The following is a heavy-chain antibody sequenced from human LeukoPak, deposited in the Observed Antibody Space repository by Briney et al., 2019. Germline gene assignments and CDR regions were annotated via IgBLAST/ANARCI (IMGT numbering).Heavy chain of an antibody. CDR3: ARGGVTATHYYYGMDV. Sequence: SETLSLTCSVSGASINGYDWNWIRQPPGKGLQWIGHIYYSGSTSYNLSLKSRVTISVNTSKNQFSLKLTSVTDVDTALYYCARGGVTATHYYYGMDVWGKGTTVTVSA. V-gene: IGHV4-59*01. J-gene: IGHJ6*04. CDR1: GASINGYD. D-gene: IGHD2-15*01. CDR2: IYYSGST.